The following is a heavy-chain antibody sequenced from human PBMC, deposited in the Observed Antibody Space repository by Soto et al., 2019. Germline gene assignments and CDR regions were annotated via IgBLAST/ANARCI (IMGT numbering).Heavy chain of an antibody. Sequence: LRLSCKASGFIFSTTDMSWVRQAPGKGLEWVSTIYGDGRTTYYADPVRGRFSISRDNSKNMVYLQMDSLRVDDTAIYYCVKNSGWFNSWGQGSLVTVSS. CDR1: GFIFSTTD. CDR2: IYGDGRTT. V-gene: IGHV3-23*01. J-gene: IGHJ5*01. D-gene: IGHD3-10*01. CDR3: VKNSGWFNS.